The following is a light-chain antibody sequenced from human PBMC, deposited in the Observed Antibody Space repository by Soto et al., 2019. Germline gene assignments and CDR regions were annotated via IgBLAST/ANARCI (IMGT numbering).Light chain of an antibody. V-gene: IGKV1-27*01. CDR3: QQYNSAPLN. Sequence: DVQMTQSPSSLSASVGDRVTITCRASQGIAPYLAWFQQKPGKVPKLLIYAASTLQSGVPSRFSGSGSGTDFTLTISSLQPEDVSTYYCQQYNSAPLNFGGGTKVEIK. CDR1: QGIAPY. CDR2: AAS. J-gene: IGKJ4*01.